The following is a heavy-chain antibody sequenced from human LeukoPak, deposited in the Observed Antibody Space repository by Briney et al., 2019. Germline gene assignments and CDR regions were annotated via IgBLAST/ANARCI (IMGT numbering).Heavy chain of an antibody. CDR3: ARPDYFAAHD. D-gene: IGHD2/OR15-2a*01. CDR1: GYNFPKSW. CDR2: IYPDYSRI. V-gene: IGHV5-51*01. Sequence: WESLKISCKASGYNFPKSWIGWVRPMPGKGLELMAIIYPDYSRIKYSPSFQGQVTITAVRSIITTYLQWSSLMDSDTAMYYCARPDYFAAHDWGQGTLVTVSS. J-gene: IGHJ4*02.